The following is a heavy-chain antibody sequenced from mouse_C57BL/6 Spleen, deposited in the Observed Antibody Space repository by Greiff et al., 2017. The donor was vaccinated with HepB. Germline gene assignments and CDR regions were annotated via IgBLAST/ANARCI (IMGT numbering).Heavy chain of an antibody. D-gene: IGHD2-4*01. CDR2: IYPGDGDT. Sequence: QVQLQQSGAELVKPEASVKISCKASGYAFSSYWMNWVKQRPGKGLEWIGQIYPGDGDTNYNGKFKGKATLTADKSSSTAYMLLRSMTSEDSAVYFCARDDSFAYWGQGTLVTVSA. J-gene: IGHJ3*01. V-gene: IGHV1-80*01. CDR1: GYAFSSYW. CDR3: ARDDSFAY.